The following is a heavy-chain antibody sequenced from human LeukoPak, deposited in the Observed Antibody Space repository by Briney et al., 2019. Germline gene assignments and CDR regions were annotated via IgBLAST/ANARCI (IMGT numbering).Heavy chain of an antibody. Sequence: SETLSLTCAVSSGSISSGGYSWSWIRQPPGKGLEWIGYIYHSGSTYYNPSLKSRVTISVDRSKNQFSLKLSSVTAADTAVYYCARGPIAVAGFDAFDIWGQGTMVTVSS. D-gene: IGHD6-19*01. CDR1: SGSISSGGYS. CDR3: ARGPIAVAGFDAFDI. V-gene: IGHV4-30-2*01. CDR2: IYHSGST. J-gene: IGHJ3*02.